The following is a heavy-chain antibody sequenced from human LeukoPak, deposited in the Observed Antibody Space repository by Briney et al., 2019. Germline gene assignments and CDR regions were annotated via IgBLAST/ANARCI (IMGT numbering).Heavy chain of an antibody. CDR1: GGSISSYY. CDR2: IYYSGST. J-gene: IGHJ5*02. Sequence: SETLSLTCTVSGGSISSYYWSWIRQPPGKGLEWIGYIYYSGSTNYNPSLKSRVTISVDTSKKQFSLKMSSVTAADTAVYYCARLSKSFRWFDPWGQGTLVTVSS. V-gene: IGHV4-59*08. CDR3: ARLSKSFRWFDP. D-gene: IGHD1-26*01.